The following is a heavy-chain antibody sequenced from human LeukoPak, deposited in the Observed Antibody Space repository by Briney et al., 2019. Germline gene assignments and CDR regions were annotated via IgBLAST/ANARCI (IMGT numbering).Heavy chain of an antibody. V-gene: IGHV1-2*02. CDR1: GYTFSGYY. CDR3: ARGWRGRYSADYDY. D-gene: IGHD1-26*01. Sequence: ASVEVSCKASGYTFSGYYIHWVRQAPGQGLEWMGWINPNSGDTNYAQKFQGRVTMTSDTSISTAYMELSRLRSDDTAVFYCARGWRGRYSADYDYWGQGTLVTVSS. J-gene: IGHJ4*02. CDR2: INPNSGDT.